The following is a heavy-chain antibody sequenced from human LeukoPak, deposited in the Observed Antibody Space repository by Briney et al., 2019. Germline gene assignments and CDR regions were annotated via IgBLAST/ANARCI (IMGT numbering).Heavy chain of an antibody. J-gene: IGHJ3*02. CDR2: INPNSGGT. Sequence: ASVKVSCKASGYTFTSYGISWVRQAPGQGLEWMGWINPNSGGTNYAQKFQGGVTMTRDTSKNQFSLKLSSVTAADTAVYYCAKSNGYGLVDIWGQGTMVTVSS. D-gene: IGHD3-10*01. CDR1: GYTFTSYG. CDR3: AKSNGYGLVDI. V-gene: IGHV1-2*02.